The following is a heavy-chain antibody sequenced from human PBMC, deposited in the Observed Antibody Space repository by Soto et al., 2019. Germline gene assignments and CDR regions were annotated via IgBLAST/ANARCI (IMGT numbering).Heavy chain of an antibody. CDR1: GFTFSSYA. Sequence: GGSLRLSCSASGFTFSSYAMHWVRQAPGKGLEYVSAISSNGGSTYCADSVKGRFTISRDNSKNTLYLQMSSLRAEDTAVYYCVKAAPYDFWSGYYTHFDYWGQGTLVTVSS. V-gene: IGHV3-64D*06. CDR2: ISSNGGST. J-gene: IGHJ4*02. D-gene: IGHD3-3*01. CDR3: VKAAPYDFWSGYYTHFDY.